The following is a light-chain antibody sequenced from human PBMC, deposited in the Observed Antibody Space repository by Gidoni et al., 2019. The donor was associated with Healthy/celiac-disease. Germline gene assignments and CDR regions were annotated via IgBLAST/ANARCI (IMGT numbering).Light chain of an antibody. CDR2: GAS. V-gene: IGKV3-15*01. CDR3: QQYNNWPQT. J-gene: IGKJ1*01. CDR1: QSVSSN. Sequence: IVITQSPAPLSVSPGERATLSCRASQSVSSNLAWYQQKPGQAPRLLIYGASTRATGIPARFSGSGSGTEFTLTISSRQSEDFAVYYCQQYNNWPQTFGQGTKVEIK.